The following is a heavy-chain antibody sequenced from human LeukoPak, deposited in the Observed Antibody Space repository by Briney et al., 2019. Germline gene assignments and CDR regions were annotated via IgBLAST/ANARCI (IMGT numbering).Heavy chain of an antibody. CDR2: ISSSSSTI. D-gene: IGHD3-10*01. CDR3: ARVGSPTNPRNYGMDV. Sequence: GGSLRLSCAASGFTFSSYSMNWVRQAPGKGLEWVSHISSSSSTIYYADSVKGRFTISRDNAKNSLYLQMNSLRAEDTAVYYCARVGSPTNPRNYGMDVWGQGTTVTVSS. V-gene: IGHV3-48*04. CDR1: GFTFSSYS. J-gene: IGHJ6*02.